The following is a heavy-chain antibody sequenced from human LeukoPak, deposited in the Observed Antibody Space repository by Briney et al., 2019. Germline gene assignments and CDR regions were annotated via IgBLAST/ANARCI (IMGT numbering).Heavy chain of an antibody. CDR3: ARDRYCIGGICYSGRFDP. V-gene: IGHV4-59*01. D-gene: IGHD2-15*01. Sequence: SETLSLTCTVSGGSMNDYYWSWIRQPPGKGLEWIGYMYYSGSTNYNPSLKSRVSISIDTSKNQFSMKLSFVNAADTAVYYCARDRYCIGGICYSGRFDPWGRGTLVTVSS. CDR1: GGSMNDYY. CDR2: MYYSGST. J-gene: IGHJ5*02.